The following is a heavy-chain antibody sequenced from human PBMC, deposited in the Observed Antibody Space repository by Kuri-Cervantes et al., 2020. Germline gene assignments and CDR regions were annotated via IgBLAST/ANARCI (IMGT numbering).Heavy chain of an antibody. J-gene: IGHJ3*02. CDR2: IIPIFGTA. V-gene: IGHV1-69*13. Sequence: SVKVSCKASGGTFSSYTISWVRQALGQGLEWVGGIIPIFGTANYAQKFQGRVTITADESTSTAYMELSSLRSEDTAVYYCPTDTVTTTGNAFDIWGQGTMVTVSS. CDR1: GGTFSSYT. CDR3: PTDTVTTTGNAFDI. D-gene: IGHD4-17*01.